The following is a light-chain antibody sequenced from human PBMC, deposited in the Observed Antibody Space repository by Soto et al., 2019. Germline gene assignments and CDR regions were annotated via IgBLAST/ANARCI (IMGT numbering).Light chain of an antibody. J-gene: IGKJ5*01. CDR2: AAS. Sequence: DIQLTQSPSFLSPSIGESVTITFGSSQVISTSLAWYQVKPGKAPKLLIYAASTLESGVPSRFSATVSGTEFSLTITSLQPEDFATYYCQQLFDSPITFGQGTRLEI. CDR3: QQLFDSPIT. CDR1: QVISTS. V-gene: IGKV1-9*01.